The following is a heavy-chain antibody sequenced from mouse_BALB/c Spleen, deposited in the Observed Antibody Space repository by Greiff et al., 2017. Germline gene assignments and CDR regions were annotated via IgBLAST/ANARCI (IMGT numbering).Heavy chain of an antibody. V-gene: IGHV1-82*01. CDR1: GYAFSSSW. CDR2: IYPGDGDT. Sequence: QVQLQQSGPELVKPGASVKISCKASGYAFSSSWMNWVKQRPGQGLEWIGRIYPGDGDTNYNGKFKGKATLTADKSSSTACMQLSSLTSVDSAVYVCARPLLDYAMDYWGQGTSVTVSS. J-gene: IGHJ4*01. CDR3: ARPLLDYAMDY. D-gene: IGHD2-3*01.